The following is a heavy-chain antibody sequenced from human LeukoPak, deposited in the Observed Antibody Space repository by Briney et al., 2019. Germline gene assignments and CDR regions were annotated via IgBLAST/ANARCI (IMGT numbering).Heavy chain of an antibody. Sequence: GGSLRLSCGASGFTFTTHWVHWVRQAPGKGLEGVSVIYSGGSTYYADSVKGRFTISRDNSKNTLYLQMNSLRAEDTAVYYCARTYGDYVSGMDIWGQGTTVTVSS. CDR1: GFTFTTHW. V-gene: IGHV3-53*01. D-gene: IGHD4-17*01. CDR3: ARTYGDYVSGMDI. CDR2: IYSGGST. J-gene: IGHJ6*02.